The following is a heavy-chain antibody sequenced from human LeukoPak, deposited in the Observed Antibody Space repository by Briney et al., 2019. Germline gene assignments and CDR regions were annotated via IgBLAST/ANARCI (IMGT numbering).Heavy chain of an antibody. D-gene: IGHD6-19*01. CDR1: GGSISSYY. Sequence: SETLSLTCTVSGGSISSYYWSWIRQPPGKGLEWIGYIYYSGSTNYNPSLKSRVTISVDTSKNQFSLKLSSVTAADTAVYYCARIGLYSSASYYFDYWGQGTLVTVSS. CDR2: IYYSGST. CDR3: ARIGLYSSASYYFDY. V-gene: IGHV4-59*08. J-gene: IGHJ4*02.